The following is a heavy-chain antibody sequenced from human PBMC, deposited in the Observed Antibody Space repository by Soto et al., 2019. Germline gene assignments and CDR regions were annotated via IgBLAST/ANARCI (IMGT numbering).Heavy chain of an antibody. CDR3: ARDERDSCSGGDCFYFDY. Sequence: QVQLVQSGGEVKKPGASVKVSCKASGYTFTNYGISWVRQAPGQGLEWLGWISTYNSNTNSAPRLQGRPTMTTDTSTITAYMELSSLTSDDTAVYYCARDERDSCSGGDCFYFDYWGQGTLVTVSS. CDR2: ISTYNSNT. J-gene: IGHJ4*02. V-gene: IGHV1-18*04. CDR1: GYTFTNYG. D-gene: IGHD2-21*02.